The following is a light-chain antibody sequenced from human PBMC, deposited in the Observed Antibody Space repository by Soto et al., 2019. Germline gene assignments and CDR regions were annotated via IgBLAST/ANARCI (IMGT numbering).Light chain of an antibody. CDR2: SNN. Sequence: QSVLTQLPSASGTPGQRVTISCSGSSSNIGGNAVSWYQQLPGTTPKLLIYSNNQRPSGVPDRFSGSKSGTSASLAISGLQSEDEADYYCAAWDDSLSGYVFGTGTKVTVL. CDR3: AAWDDSLSGYV. CDR1: SSNIGGNA. J-gene: IGLJ1*01. V-gene: IGLV1-44*01.